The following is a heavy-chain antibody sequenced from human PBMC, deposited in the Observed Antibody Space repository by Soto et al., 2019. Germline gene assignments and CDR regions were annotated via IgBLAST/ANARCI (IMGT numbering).Heavy chain of an antibody. Sequence: PSETLSLTCAVYGGSFSGYYWSWIRQPPGKGLEWIGEINHSGSTNYNPPLKSRVTISVDTSKNQFSLKLSSVTAADTAVYYCARKTAMVGWAFDYWGQGTLVTVSS. D-gene: IGHD5-18*01. J-gene: IGHJ4*02. CDR3: ARKTAMVGWAFDY. CDR1: GGSFSGYY. CDR2: INHSGST. V-gene: IGHV4-34*01.